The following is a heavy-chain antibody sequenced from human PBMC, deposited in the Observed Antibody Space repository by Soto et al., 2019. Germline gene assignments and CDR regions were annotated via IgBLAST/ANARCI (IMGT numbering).Heavy chain of an antibody. CDR1: GFTFSSYA. CDR2: ISGSSDST. Sequence: EVQLLESGGGLVQPGGSLRLSCAASGFTFSSYAMRWVRQAPGKGLEWVSSISGSSDSTYYADSVKGGFTISRDNSKNTLYLQMNSLRAEDTAVYYCARRGSGNYYDYWGQGTLVTVSS. CDR3: ARRGSGNYYDY. V-gene: IGHV3-23*01. J-gene: IGHJ4*02. D-gene: IGHD1-26*01.